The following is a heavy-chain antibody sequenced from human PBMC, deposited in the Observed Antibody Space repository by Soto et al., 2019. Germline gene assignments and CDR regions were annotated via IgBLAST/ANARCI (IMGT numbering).Heavy chain of an antibody. D-gene: IGHD3-3*01. CDR3: ARVNYDFWRGYSPPDY. Sequence: PSGSPSLTRTVSGGSISRDYWSWIRQPPGKGLEWIGYIYYSGSTNYNPSRKSRVTISVDTSKNQDSLKLGTVTAADTAVYYWARVNYDFWRGYSPPDYWGQGTLVPGSS. V-gene: IGHV4-59*01. CDR2: IYYSGST. CDR1: GGSISRDY. J-gene: IGHJ4*02.